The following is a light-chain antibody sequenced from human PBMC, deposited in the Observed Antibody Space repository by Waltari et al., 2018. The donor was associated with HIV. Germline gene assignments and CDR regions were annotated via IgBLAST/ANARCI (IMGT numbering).Light chain of an antibody. CDR1: DLTDYEY. CDR2: EVS. Sequence: QSALTQPASVSGSPGQSITISCDLTDYEYVSWYQRHPGKAPKVSIYEVSNRPSGVPDRFAGPKSGTSASLAITGLHAEDEADYYCQSYDSSLSGWVFGGGTKLTVL. J-gene: IGLJ3*02. V-gene: IGLV2-14*01. CDR3: QSYDSSLSGWV.